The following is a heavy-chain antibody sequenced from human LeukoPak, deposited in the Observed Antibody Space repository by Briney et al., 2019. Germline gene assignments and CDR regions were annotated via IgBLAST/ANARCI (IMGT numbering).Heavy chain of an antibody. CDR3: ARGPAATSGNYYAGDY. CDR1: GFTFSSYW. V-gene: IGHV3-74*01. J-gene: IGHJ4*02. D-gene: IGHD1-26*01. Sequence: PGGSLRLSCAASGFTFSSYWMHWVRQAPGKGLVWVSRINTDGSSTSYVDSVKGRFTISRDNAKNTLYLQMNSLKSEDSAAYYCARGPAATSGNYYAGDYWGQGTLVTVSS. CDR2: INTDGSST.